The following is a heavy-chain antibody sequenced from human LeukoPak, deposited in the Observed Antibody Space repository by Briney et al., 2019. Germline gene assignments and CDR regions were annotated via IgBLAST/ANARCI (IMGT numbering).Heavy chain of an antibody. CDR1: GFTFSSYG. Sequence: GGSLRLSCAASGFTFSSYGMSWVRQAPGKGLEWVSAISGSGGSTYYADSVKGRFTISRDNSKNTLYLQMNSLRAEDTAVYYCARSWWWVVVAATELYFDYWGQGTLVTVSS. CDR2: ISGSGGST. D-gene: IGHD2-15*01. V-gene: IGHV3-23*01. J-gene: IGHJ4*02. CDR3: ARSWWWVVVAATELYFDY.